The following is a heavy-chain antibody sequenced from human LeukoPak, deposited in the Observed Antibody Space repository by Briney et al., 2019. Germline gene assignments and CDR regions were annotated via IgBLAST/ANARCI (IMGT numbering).Heavy chain of an antibody. D-gene: IGHD7-27*01. Sequence: GGSLRLSCAASGFTFSSYNMNWVRQAPGKGLEWVSSISGSSSYIYYADSVKGRFTISRGNAKNSLYLEMNSLRAEDTAVYYCGRGHWGLDYWGQGALVTVSS. J-gene: IGHJ4*02. V-gene: IGHV3-21*01. CDR1: GFTFSSYN. CDR3: GRGHWGLDY. CDR2: ISGSSSYI.